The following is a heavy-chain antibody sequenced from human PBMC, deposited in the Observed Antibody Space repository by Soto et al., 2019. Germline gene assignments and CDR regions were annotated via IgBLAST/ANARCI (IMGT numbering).Heavy chain of an antibody. D-gene: IGHD3-22*01. V-gene: IGHV4-59*12. CDR2: IYYSGNT. CDR1: GGSINSYY. Sequence: PSETLSLTCTVSGGSINSYYWSWIRQPPGKGLEWIGYIYYSGNTNHNPSLKSRVTISVATSKNQFSLKLSSVTAADTAVYYCARGYSSGYLGNWFDPWGQGTLVTVSS. CDR3: ARGYSSGYLGNWFDP. J-gene: IGHJ5*02.